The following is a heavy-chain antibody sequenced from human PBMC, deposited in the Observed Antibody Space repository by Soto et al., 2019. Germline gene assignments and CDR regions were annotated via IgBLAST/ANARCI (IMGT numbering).Heavy chain of an antibody. CDR3: AKNGQPPYYYDGLDV. Sequence: QGHLVQSEAEVKKSGASVKVSCKASGYTFTRYGISWVRQAPGQGLEWMGWISGYNGDTNYSQKFQGRVSMTIDTATTTAYMELRRLTSDDTAVYYCAKNGQPPYYYDGLDVWGQGTKVTVSS. D-gene: IGHD2-8*01. J-gene: IGHJ6*02. CDR2: ISGYNGDT. V-gene: IGHV1-18*01. CDR1: GYTFTRYG.